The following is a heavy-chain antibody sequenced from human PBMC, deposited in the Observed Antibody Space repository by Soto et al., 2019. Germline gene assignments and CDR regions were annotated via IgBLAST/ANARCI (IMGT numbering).Heavy chain of an antibody. CDR1: GGTFSSYA. Sequence: QVQLVQSGAEVKKPGSSVKVSCKASGGTFSSYAISWVRQAPGQGLEWMGGITPIFGTAKHAQKFQGRVTITADESTSTAYMEMSSLRSEDTAMYYCARGDREYYDILTGQGAFDYWGQGTLVTVSS. J-gene: IGHJ4*02. CDR2: ITPIFGTA. CDR3: ARGDREYYDILTGQGAFDY. D-gene: IGHD3-9*01. V-gene: IGHV1-69*12.